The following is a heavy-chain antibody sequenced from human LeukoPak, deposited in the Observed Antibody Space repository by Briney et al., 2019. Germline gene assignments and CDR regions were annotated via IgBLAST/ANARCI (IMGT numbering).Heavy chain of an antibody. CDR3: ARTLTTATWDF. CDR1: GYTFTGYY. Sequence: ASVKVSCKASGYTFTGYYLHWVRQAPGQGLEWIGRINPNSGGTNYAQKFHDRVTMTRDTSINTVYLDLNRLRSDDTAVYYCARTLTTATWDFWGQGTLVTVSS. J-gene: IGHJ4*02. V-gene: IGHV1-2*02. CDR2: INPNSGGT. D-gene: IGHD4-17*01.